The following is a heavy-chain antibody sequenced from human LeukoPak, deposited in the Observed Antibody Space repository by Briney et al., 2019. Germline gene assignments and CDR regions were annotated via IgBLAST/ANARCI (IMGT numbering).Heavy chain of an antibody. CDR3: ATDSSGYYYFDY. Sequence: PGRSLRLSCAASGFTFSSYAMHWVRQAPGKGLEWVAVISYDGSNKYYADSVKGRFTISRDNSKNTLYLQMNSLGAEDTAVYYCATDSSGYYYFDYWGQGTLVTVSS. CDR1: GFTFSSYA. V-gene: IGHV3-30-3*01. J-gene: IGHJ4*02. CDR2: ISYDGSNK. D-gene: IGHD3-22*01.